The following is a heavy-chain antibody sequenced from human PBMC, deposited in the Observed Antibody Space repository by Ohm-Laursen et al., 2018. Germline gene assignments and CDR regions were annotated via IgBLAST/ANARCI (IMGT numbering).Heavy chain of an antibody. D-gene: IGHD1-26*01. CDR1: GGSISSYY. Sequence: GTLSLTCTVSGGSISSYYWSWIRQPPGKGLEWIGYIYYSGSTNYNPSLKSRVTISVDTSKNQFSLKLSSVTAADTAVYYRARDGSGSYFDYWGQGTLVTVSS. CDR2: IYYSGST. V-gene: IGHV4-59*01. J-gene: IGHJ4*02. CDR3: ARDGSGSYFDY.